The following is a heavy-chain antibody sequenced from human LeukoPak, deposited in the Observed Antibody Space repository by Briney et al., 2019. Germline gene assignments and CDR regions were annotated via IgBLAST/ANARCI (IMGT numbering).Heavy chain of an antibody. CDR3: ARGRAIFGVVINRANWFDP. J-gene: IGHJ5*02. Sequence: SETLSLTCTVSGGSISSCYWSWIRQPPGKGLEWIGYIYYSGSTNYNPSLKSRVTISVDTSKNQFSLKLSSVTAADTAVYYCARGRAIFGVVINRANWFDPWGQGTLVTVSS. D-gene: IGHD3-3*01. V-gene: IGHV4-59*01. CDR2: IYYSGST. CDR1: GGSISSCY.